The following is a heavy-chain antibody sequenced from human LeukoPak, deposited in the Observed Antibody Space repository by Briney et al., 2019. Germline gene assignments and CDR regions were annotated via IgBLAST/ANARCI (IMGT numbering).Heavy chain of an antibody. D-gene: IGHD1-26*01. CDR2: ISSNGGST. CDR3: AKVPIVGATIDP. CDR1: GFTFSSYA. J-gene: IGHJ5*02. V-gene: IGHV3-64*01. Sequence: GGSLRLSCAASGFTFSSYAMSWVRQAPGKGLEYVSAISSNGGSTYYANSVKGRFTISRDNSKNTLYLQMNSLRAEDTAVYYCAKVPIVGATIDPWGQGTLVTVSS.